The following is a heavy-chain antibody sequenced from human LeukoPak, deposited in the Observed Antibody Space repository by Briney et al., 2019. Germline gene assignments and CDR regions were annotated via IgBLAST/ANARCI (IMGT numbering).Heavy chain of an antibody. Sequence: ASVKVSCKASGYTFTSYAMHWVRQAPGQRLEWMGWINAGNGNTKYSQEFQGRVTITRDTSASTAYMELSSLRSEDTAVYYCARDSGEWEPPMYYFDYWGQGTLVTVSS. CDR2: INAGNGNT. V-gene: IGHV1-3*03. D-gene: IGHD1-26*01. CDR3: ARDSGEWEPPMYYFDY. CDR1: GYTFTSYA. J-gene: IGHJ4*02.